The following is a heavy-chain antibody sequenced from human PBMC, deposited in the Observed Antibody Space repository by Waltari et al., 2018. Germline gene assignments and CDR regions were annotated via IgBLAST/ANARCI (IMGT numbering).Heavy chain of an antibody. Sequence: QVQLVESGGGVVQPGRSMSLSCAASGFTFSSYAMHWVRRAPGKGLEWVAVISYDGSNKYYADSVKGRFTISRDNSKNTLYLQMNSLRAEDTAVYYCASAGWVPNDAFDIWGQGTMVTVSS. J-gene: IGHJ3*02. D-gene: IGHD1-26*01. CDR2: ISYDGSNK. V-gene: IGHV3-30-3*01. CDR3: ASAGWVPNDAFDI. CDR1: GFTFSSYA.